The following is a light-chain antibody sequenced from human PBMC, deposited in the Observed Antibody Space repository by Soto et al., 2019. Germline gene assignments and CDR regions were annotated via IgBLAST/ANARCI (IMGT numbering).Light chain of an antibody. Sequence: QSALTQPPSVSATPGQRVVISCSGSSSNIGSNTVNWYQQFPGTAPQLLFFRNTQRPSGVPDRFSASKSGTSASLAISGLQSRDEADYYCAAWDDSLEGMVFGGGTKLTVL. V-gene: IGLV1-44*01. CDR1: SSNIGSNT. J-gene: IGLJ2*01. CDR2: RNT. CDR3: AAWDDSLEGMV.